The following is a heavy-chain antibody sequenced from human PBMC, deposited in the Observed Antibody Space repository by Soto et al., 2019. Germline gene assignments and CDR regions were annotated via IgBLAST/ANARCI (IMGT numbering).Heavy chain of an antibody. CDR1: GFSLTTGGVG. D-gene: IGHD2-2*01. CDR3: AHKHAATWLFDY. V-gene: IGHV2-5*02. J-gene: IGHJ4*02. CDR2: IYGDDAK. Sequence: QITLKESGPTLVKPTQTLTLTCTFSGFSLTTGGVGVGWIRQPPGKAPEWLALIYGDDAKRFKPSLKNRLIITRDNSRNEVVLTMTNMDPVDTATFFCAHKHAATWLFDYWGQGILVTVSS.